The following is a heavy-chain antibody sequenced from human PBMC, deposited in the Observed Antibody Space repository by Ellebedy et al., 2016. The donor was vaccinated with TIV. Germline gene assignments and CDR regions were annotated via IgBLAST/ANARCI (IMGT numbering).Heavy chain of an antibody. CDR3: AHRRSSWFLNWFDP. V-gene: IGHV2-5*02. CDR2: IYWDDDK. J-gene: IGHJ5*02. Sequence: SGPTLVKPTQTLTLTCTFSGFSLSTSGVGVGWIRQPPGKALEWLALIYWDDDKRYSPSLKSRLTITKDTSKNQVVLTMTNMDPVDTATYYGAHRRSSWFLNWFDPWGQGTLVTVSS. D-gene: IGHD6-13*01. CDR1: GFSLSTSGVG.